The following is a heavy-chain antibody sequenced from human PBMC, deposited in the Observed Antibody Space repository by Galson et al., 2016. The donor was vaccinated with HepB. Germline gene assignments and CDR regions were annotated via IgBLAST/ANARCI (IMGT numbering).Heavy chain of an antibody. D-gene: IGHD3-10*01. CDR2: INPNSGGT. CDR1: GYTFTSYG. CDR3: ARVFTMVRGVTNTFYYYGMDV. Sequence: SVKVSCKASGYTFTSYGTSWVRQAPGQGLEWMGWINPNSGGTNYAQKFQGRVTMTRDTSISTAYMELSGLKSDDTAAYYCARVFTMVRGVTNTFYYYGMDVWGQGTTVTVSS. V-gene: IGHV1-2*02. J-gene: IGHJ6*02.